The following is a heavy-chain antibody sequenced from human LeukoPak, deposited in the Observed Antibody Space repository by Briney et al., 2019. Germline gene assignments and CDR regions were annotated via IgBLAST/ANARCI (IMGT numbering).Heavy chain of an antibody. CDR1: GGSFSGYY. V-gene: IGHV4-34*01. D-gene: IGHD4/OR15-4a*01. CDR2: VNHSGST. Sequence: PSETLSLTCAVYGGSFSGYYWSWIRQPPGKGLEWIGEVNHSGSTNYNPSLKSRVTISVDTSKNQFSLKLSSVTAADTAVYYCARAKRSYYYYGMDVWGKGTTVTVSS. J-gene: IGHJ6*04. CDR3: ARAKRSYYYYGMDV.